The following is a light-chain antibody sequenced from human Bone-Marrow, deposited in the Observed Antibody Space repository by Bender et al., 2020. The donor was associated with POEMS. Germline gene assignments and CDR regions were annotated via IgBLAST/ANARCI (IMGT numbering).Light chain of an antibody. Sequence: QSALTQPASLSGSPGQSITISCTGTSSDVGSYDYVSWYQHHPGKAPKLMTYDVTNRPSGVSDRFSGSKSGNTASLTISGLQTEDEADYYCSSYTRSSTLVLFGGGTKLTVL. CDR2: DVT. CDR1: SSDVGSYDY. J-gene: IGLJ2*01. CDR3: SSYTRSSTLVL. V-gene: IGLV2-14*03.